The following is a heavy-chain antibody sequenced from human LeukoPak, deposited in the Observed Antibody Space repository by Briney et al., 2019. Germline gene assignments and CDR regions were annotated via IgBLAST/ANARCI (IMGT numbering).Heavy chain of an antibody. CDR1: AYTCTSYG. CDR3: ARGSDFWSGYYTPYYFDY. D-gene: IGHD3-3*01. J-gene: IGHJ4*02. V-gene: IGHV1-18*01. Sequence: ASVKVSCKASAYTCTSYGISWVRQAPGQGLEWMGWISAYNGNTNYAQKLQGRVTMTTDTSTSTAYMELRSLRSDDTAVYYCARGSDFWSGYYTPYYFDYWGQGTLVTVSS. CDR2: ISAYNGNT.